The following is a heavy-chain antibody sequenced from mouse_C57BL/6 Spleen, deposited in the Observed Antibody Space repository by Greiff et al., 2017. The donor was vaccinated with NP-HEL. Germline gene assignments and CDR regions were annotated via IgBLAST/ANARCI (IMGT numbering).Heavy chain of an antibody. V-gene: IGHV1-26*01. D-gene: IGHD2-2*01. CDR1: GYTFTDYY. CDR2: INPNNGGT. J-gene: IGHJ2*01. CDR3: ARENYGYDDYFDY. Sequence: VQLQQSGPELVKPGASVKISCKASGYTFTDYYMNWVKQSHGKSLEWIGDINPNNGGTSYNQKFKGKATLTVDKSSSTAYMELRSLTSEDSAVYYCARENYGYDDYFDYWGQGTTLTVSS.